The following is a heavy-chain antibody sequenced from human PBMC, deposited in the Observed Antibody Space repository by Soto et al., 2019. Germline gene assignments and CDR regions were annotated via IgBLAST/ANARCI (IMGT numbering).Heavy chain of an antibody. CDR2: ISSSGSTI. D-gene: IGHD2-15*01. V-gene: IGHV3-11*01. CDR3: ARVYCSGGSCYRGVIWFDP. CDR1: GFTFSDYY. Sequence: QVQLVESGGGLVKPGGSLRLSCAASGFTFSDYYMSWFRQAPGKGLEWVSYISSSGSTIYYADSVKGRLTISRDNAKNSLYLKMNSLRAEDTAVYYCARVYCSGGSCYRGVIWFDPWGQGTLVTVSS. J-gene: IGHJ5*02.